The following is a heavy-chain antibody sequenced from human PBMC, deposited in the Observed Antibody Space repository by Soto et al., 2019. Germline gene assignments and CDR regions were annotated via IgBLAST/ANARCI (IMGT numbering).Heavy chain of an antibody. Sequence: RVSWGASGLTISSYARSRVRKNQGKGLEWVSAISGSGGSTYYADSVKDRFTISRDNSKNTLYLQMNSLRAEDTAVYYCAKDTYYYDSSENVGDAFDIWGKGTMVTVSS. CDR2: ISGSGGST. CDR1: GLTISSYA. D-gene: IGHD3-22*01. V-gene: IGHV3-23*01. CDR3: AKDTYYYDSSENVGDAFDI. J-gene: IGHJ3*02.